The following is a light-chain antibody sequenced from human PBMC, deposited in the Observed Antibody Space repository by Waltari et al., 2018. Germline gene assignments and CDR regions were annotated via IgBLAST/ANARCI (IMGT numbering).Light chain of an antibody. V-gene: IGLV1-44*01. J-gene: IGLJ1*01. Sequence: QSVLTQPPSASGTPGQRVTISCSGSSSNIGVNVVNWYQHFPGTALRLLIFTNDQRPSGVPDRFSGSKSGTSASLAISGLQSEDEADYYCAVCDDNLSGVVFGAGTKVAVL. CDR1: SSNIGVNV. CDR2: TND. CDR3: AVCDDNLSGVV.